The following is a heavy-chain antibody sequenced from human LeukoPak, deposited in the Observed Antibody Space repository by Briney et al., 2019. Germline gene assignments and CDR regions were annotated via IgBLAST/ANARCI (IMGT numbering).Heavy chain of an antibody. V-gene: IGHV4-34*01. CDR1: GGSISNYY. J-gene: IGHJ5*02. Sequence: PSETLSLTCTVSGGSISNYYWSWIRQPPGKGLEWIGEINHSGSTNYNPSLKSRVTISVDTSKNQFSLKLISVTAADTAVYYCARGVTIFRNWFDPWGQGTLVTVSS. CDR2: INHSGST. D-gene: IGHD3-3*01. CDR3: ARGVTIFRNWFDP.